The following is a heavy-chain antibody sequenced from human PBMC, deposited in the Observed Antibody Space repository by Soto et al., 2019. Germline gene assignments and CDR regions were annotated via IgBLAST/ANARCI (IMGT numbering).Heavy chain of an antibody. Sequence: EVQLLESGGGLVQPGGSLRLSCAASGFTFSSYAMSWVRQAPGKGLEWVSAISGSGGSTYYADSVKGRFTISRDNSNNTLYLQMNSLRAEDTAVYYCAKSRYSGTRAGYDYWGQGTLVTVSS. CDR3: AKSRYSGTRAGYDY. CDR2: ISGSGGST. V-gene: IGHV3-23*01. D-gene: IGHD1-26*01. J-gene: IGHJ4*02. CDR1: GFTFSSYA.